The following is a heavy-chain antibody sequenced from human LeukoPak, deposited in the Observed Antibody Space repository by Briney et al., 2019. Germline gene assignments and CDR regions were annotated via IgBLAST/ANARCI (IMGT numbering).Heavy chain of an antibody. CDR2: ISSSSRYI. D-gene: IGHD6-13*01. CDR1: GFTFSSYS. Sequence: GGSLRLSCAASGFTFSSYSMNWVRQAPGKGLEWVSSISSSSRYIYYADSVKGRFTISRDNAKNSLYLQMNSLRAEDTAVYYCARGPAGYSSSCDFDYWGQGTLVTVSS. V-gene: IGHV3-21*01. CDR3: ARGPAGYSSSCDFDY. J-gene: IGHJ4*02.